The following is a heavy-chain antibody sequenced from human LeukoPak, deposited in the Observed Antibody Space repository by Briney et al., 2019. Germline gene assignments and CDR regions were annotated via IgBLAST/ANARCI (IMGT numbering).Heavy chain of an antibody. V-gene: IGHV3-7*01. J-gene: IGHJ4*02. CDR2: INHNGNVN. Sequence: GGSLRLSCAASGFTFSSYWMNWARQAPGKGLKWVASINHNGNVNYYVDSVKGRFTISRDNAKNSLYLQMNSLRAEDTAVYYCARVVGTGCSGGSCYPHFDYWGQGTLVTVSS. CDR3: ARVVGTGCSGGSCYPHFDY. CDR1: GFTFSSYW. D-gene: IGHD2-15*01.